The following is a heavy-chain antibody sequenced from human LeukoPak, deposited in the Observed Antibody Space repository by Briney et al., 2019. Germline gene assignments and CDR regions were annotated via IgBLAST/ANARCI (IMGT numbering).Heavy chain of an antibody. CDR3: ARRYCYDSSGYYNYYYMDV. V-gene: IGHV4-59*08. CDR2: IYYSGST. J-gene: IGHJ6*03. D-gene: IGHD3-22*01. Sequence: SETLSLTRTVSGGSISSYYWSWIRQPPGKGLEWIGYIYYSGSTNYNPSLKSRVTISVDTSKNQFSLKLSSVTAADTAVYYCARRYCYDSSGYYNYYYMDVWGKGTTVTVSS. CDR1: GGSISSYY.